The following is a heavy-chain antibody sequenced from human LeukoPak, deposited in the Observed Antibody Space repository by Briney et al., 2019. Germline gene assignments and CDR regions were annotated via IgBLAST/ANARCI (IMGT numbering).Heavy chain of an antibody. V-gene: IGHV1-46*01. CDR2: INPNGGST. Sequence: ASVKVSCKASGYTFTSYYMHWVRQAPGQGLEWMGIINPNGGSTSYAQKFQGRVTMTRDTSTSTVYMELSSLRSEDTAVYYCAREKRDFNYYDSSGSPDYWGQGTLVTVSS. CDR3: AREKRDFNYYDSSGSPDY. D-gene: IGHD3-22*01. J-gene: IGHJ4*02. CDR1: GYTFTSYY.